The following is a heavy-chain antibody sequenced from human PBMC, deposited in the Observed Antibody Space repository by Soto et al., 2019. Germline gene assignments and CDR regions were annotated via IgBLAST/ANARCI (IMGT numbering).Heavy chain of an antibody. CDR1: GYTFTSYG. J-gene: IGHJ5*02. D-gene: IGHD6-13*01. CDR2: INAANGDT. Sequence: ASVKVSCKASGYTFTSYGIHWVRQAPGQRLEWMGWINAANGDTKYSPKFQGRVTITRDTSASTAYMELSSLRSEDTAVYYCVRRHVSATGIDWFDPWGQGTLVXVSS. CDR3: VRRHVSATGIDWFDP. V-gene: IGHV1-3*01.